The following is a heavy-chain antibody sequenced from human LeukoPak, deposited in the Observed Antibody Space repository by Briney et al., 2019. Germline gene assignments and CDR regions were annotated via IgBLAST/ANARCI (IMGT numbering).Heavy chain of an antibody. J-gene: IGHJ4*02. D-gene: IGHD1-1*01. Sequence: GGSLRLSCTAAGFTFSIYAMGWARQAPGKRLEWLSGIGSDGVDTFYADSAKGRFTISRDNSKNTVCLQMNSLRAGDTALYYCVRAYTTSGTYSEPWGQGTLVTVSS. V-gene: IGHV3-23*01. CDR2: IGSDGVDT. CDR3: VRAYTTSGTYSEP. CDR1: GFTFSIYA.